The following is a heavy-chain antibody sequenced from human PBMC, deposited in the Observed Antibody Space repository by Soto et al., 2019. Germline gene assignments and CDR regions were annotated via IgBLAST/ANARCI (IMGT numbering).Heavy chain of an antibody. CDR1: GFTLSGYA. V-gene: IGHV3-64*01. D-gene: IGHD6-6*01. Sequence: EVQLAESGGGLAQPGGSLRLSCAASGFTLSGYAMDWVRQAPGKGLEYVSGISSNGVSTYYANSMQGRFTISRDNSKNTVYLQMGSLRPEDMAVYYCARRARPDFYYMDVWGKGTTVTVSS. CDR3: ARRARPDFYYMDV. J-gene: IGHJ6*03. CDR2: ISSNGVST.